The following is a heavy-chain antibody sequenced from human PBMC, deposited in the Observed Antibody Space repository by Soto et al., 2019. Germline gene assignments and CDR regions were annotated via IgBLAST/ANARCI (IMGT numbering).Heavy chain of an antibody. Sequence: EVQLLESGGGLVQPGGSRRLSCAASGFTFSNYAMTWVRQAPGMGLEWVSSISGSGGSTYYADSVKGRFTISRDNSKDTVYLQMNSLRAEDTALYYCATRAYWLSADGREDYFGMDVWGQGTTVTVSS. CDR3: ATRAYWLSADGREDYFGMDV. D-gene: IGHD2-21*01. CDR2: ISGSGGST. J-gene: IGHJ6*02. CDR1: GFTFSNYA. V-gene: IGHV3-23*01.